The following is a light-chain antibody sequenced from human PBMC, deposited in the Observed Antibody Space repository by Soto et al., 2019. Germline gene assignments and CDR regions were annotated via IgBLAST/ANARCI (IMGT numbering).Light chain of an antibody. Sequence: DVVLTQTPRSLSVTPGQPASISCKSSQSLLYSDGRTYVYWYLQKPGQPPQLLIHEVSHRCSGVQDRFSGSGSVTDFTLKISRVEAKDVGVYYCMQSIQLPITFGGGTNVEIK. CDR3: MQSIQLPIT. V-gene: IGKV2D-29*01. J-gene: IGKJ4*01. CDR2: EVS. CDR1: QSLLYSDGRTY.